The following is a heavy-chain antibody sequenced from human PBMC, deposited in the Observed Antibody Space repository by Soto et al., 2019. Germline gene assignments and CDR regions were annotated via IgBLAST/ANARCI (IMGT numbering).Heavy chain of an antibody. J-gene: IGHJ1*01. CDR1: GASISNGGYY. CDR3: ANFGRIPLFQH. Sequence: SETLSLTCTVSGASISNGGYYWTWIRQHPGKGLEWIGYVYYGESTDYNPSLKSRVDISVDTSKNQFSLKLRSVTAADTAVYYCANFGRIPLFQHWGQGTLVTVSS. V-gene: IGHV4-31*03. D-gene: IGHD2-2*02. CDR2: VYYGEST.